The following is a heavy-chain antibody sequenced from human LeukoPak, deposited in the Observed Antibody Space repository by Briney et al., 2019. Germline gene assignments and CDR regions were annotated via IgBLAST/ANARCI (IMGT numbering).Heavy chain of an antibody. CDR1: GYTFTGYY. J-gene: IGHJ2*01. CDR2: INPNSGGT. CDR3: ARGGHFLGCYFNLYFHP. V-gene: IGHV1-2*02. Sequence: ASVKVSCKASGYTFTGYYMHWVRQAPGQGLEWMGWINPNSGGTNYAQKFQGRVTMTRDTSISTAYMELSRLRSDDTAVYYCARGGHFLGCYFNLYFHPLGRWTL. D-gene: IGHD3-3*02.